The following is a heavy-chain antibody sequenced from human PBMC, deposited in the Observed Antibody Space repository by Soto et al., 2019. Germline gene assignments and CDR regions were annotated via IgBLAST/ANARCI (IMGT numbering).Heavy chain of an antibody. J-gene: IGHJ5*02. CDR2: IYYSGST. D-gene: IGHD6-13*01. V-gene: IGHV4-59*01. Sequence: QVQLQESGPGLVKPSETLSLTCTVSGGSISSYYWSWIRQPPGKGLEWIGYIYYSGSTNYNPSLKSRVTISVDTSKNQFSLKLSSVTAADTAVYYCARDPSHHIAAAGTNWFAPWGQGTLVTVSA. CDR3: ARDPSHHIAAAGTNWFAP. CDR1: GGSISSYY.